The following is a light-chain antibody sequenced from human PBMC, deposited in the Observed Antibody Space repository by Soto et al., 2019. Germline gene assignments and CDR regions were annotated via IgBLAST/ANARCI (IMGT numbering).Light chain of an antibody. Sequence: EVVLTQSPATLSLSPGERATISCRASQSIFSYLAWYQQKPGQAPRLLIYDVSDRATGIPARFTGSGSGTDFTLTISSLEPEDFAVYYCQHRSNWPGTFGQGTKVDIK. J-gene: IGKJ1*01. CDR2: DVS. V-gene: IGKV3-11*01. CDR3: QHRSNWPGT. CDR1: QSIFSY.